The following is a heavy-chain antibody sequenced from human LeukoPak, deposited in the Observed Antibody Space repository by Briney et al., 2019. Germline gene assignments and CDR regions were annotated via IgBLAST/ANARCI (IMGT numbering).Heavy chain of an antibody. CDR2: IYHSGST. CDR1: GGSISSGGYS. D-gene: IGHD6-19*01. Sequence: SETLSLTCTVSGGSISSGGYSWSWIRQPPGKGLEWIGYIYHSGSTYYNPSLKSRVTMSVDTSKNQFSLKLSSVTAADTAVYYCARSYSSGGFYYNYYYMDVWGKGTTVTVSS. V-gene: IGHV4-30-2*01. CDR3: ARSYSSGGFYYNYYYMDV. J-gene: IGHJ6*03.